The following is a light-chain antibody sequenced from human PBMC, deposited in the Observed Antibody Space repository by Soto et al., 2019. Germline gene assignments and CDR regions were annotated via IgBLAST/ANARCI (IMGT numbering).Light chain of an antibody. CDR2: DAS. CDR1: QDIGNY. CDR3: QQYYNLPQT. J-gene: IGKJ1*01. Sequence: DIQMTQSPSSLSASVGDRVTITCPASQDIGNYLNWYQQKPGKAPNLLIYDASNLETGVPSRFTGRGSGTDLNLTMNSLQRGGIGPYLCQQYYNLPQTFGQGTKVEIK. V-gene: IGKV1-33*01.